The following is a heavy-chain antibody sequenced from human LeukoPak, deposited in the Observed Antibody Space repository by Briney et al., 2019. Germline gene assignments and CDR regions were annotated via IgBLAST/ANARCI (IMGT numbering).Heavy chain of an antibody. V-gene: IGHV4-59*08. CDR2: IYYSGST. J-gene: IGHJ4*02. CDR1: GGSISSYY. D-gene: IGHD7-27*01. Sequence: PSETLSLTCTVSGGSISSYYWSWIRQPPGKGLEWIGYIYYSGSTNYNPSLKGRVTISVDTSKNQFSLKLSSVTAADTAVYYCARRHWGPIDYWGQGTLVTVSS. CDR3: ARRHWGPIDY.